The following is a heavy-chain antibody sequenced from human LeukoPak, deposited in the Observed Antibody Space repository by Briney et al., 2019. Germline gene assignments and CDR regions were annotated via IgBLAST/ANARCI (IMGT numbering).Heavy chain of an antibody. J-gene: IGHJ5*02. V-gene: IGHV1-18*01. CDR3: ARGGDLTGYYYGWLRWFDP. Sequence: ASVKVSCKASDYTFTTYGISWVRQAPGQGLEWMGWISTYSGNTNYAQKLQGRVTMTTDTSTSTAYMELRSLRSDDTAVYYCARGGDLTGYYYGWLRWFDPWGQGTLVTVYS. CDR1: DYTFTTYG. D-gene: IGHD3-9*01. CDR2: ISTYSGNT.